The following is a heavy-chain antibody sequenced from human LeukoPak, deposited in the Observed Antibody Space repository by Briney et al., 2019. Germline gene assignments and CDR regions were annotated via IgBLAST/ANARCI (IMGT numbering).Heavy chain of an antibody. CDR3: ARDIGRDRGNWYFDL. D-gene: IGHD2-15*01. CDR1: GYTFSNFD. Sequence: ASVKVSCKSSGYTFSNFDLNWVRQATGQGLEWVGYMNPKSGYTVYAQKFQGRVTMTTDTSTSTAYMELRSLRSDDTAVYYCARDIGRDRGNWYFDLWGRGTLVTVSS. J-gene: IGHJ2*01. CDR2: MNPKSGYT. V-gene: IGHV1-8*02.